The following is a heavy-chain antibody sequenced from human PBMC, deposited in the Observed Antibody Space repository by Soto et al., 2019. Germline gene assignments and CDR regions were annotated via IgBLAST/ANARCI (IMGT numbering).Heavy chain of an antibody. CDR1: GGSISSGGYS. D-gene: IGHD3-10*01. Sequence: SETLSLTCAVSGGSISSGGYSWSWIRQPPGKGLEWIGYIYHSGSTYYNPSLKSRVTISVDRSKNQFSLKLSSVTAADTAVYYCARVTPLYYYGSGSSVPNWFDPWGQGTLVTVSS. V-gene: IGHV4-30-2*01. CDR3: ARVTPLYYYGSGSSVPNWFDP. J-gene: IGHJ5*02. CDR2: IYHSGST.